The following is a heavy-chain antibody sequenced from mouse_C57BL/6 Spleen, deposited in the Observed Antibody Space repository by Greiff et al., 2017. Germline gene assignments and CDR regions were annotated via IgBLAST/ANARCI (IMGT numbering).Heavy chain of an antibody. V-gene: IGHV3-6*01. D-gene: IGHD1-1*01. CDR1: GYSITSGYY. J-gene: IGHJ3*01. Sequence: EVKLVESGPGLVKPSQSLSLTCSVTGYSITSGYYWNWIRQFPGNKLEWMGYISYDGSNNYNPSLKNRISITRDTSKNQFFLKLNSVTTEDTATYYCARDFITTVVAPFAYWGQGTLVTVSA. CDR3: ARDFITTVVAPFAY. CDR2: ISYDGSN.